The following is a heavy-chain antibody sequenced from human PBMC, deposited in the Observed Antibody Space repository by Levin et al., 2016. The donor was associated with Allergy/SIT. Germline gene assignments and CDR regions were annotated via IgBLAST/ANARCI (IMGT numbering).Heavy chain of an antibody. J-gene: IGHJ2*01. D-gene: IGHD3-22*01. CDR3: ARRFYYDTSGYYESDWYFDL. Sequence: GESLKISCAASGFTFSSYVMTWVRQAPGKGLEWVSAISSSGDTPSYADSVKGRFTISRDNVKNSLFLHMNGLRAEDTAVYYCARRFYYDTSGYYESDWYFDLWGRGTLVTVSS. V-gene: IGHV3-23*01. CDR2: ISSSGDTP. CDR1: GFTFSSYV.